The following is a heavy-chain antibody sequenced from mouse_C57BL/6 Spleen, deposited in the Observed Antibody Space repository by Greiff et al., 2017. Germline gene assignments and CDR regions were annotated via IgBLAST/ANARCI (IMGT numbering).Heavy chain of an antibody. J-gene: IGHJ2*01. CDR2: IDPETGGT. CDR3: TSYYGRDY. V-gene: IGHV1-15*01. Sequence: VQLQQPGAELVRPGASVTLSCKASGYTFTDYEMHWVKQTPVHGLEWIGAIDPETGGTAYNQKFKGKAILTADKSSSTAYMELRSLTSEDSAVYYCTSYYGRDYWGQGTTLTVSS. CDR1: GYTFTDYE. D-gene: IGHD1-1*01.